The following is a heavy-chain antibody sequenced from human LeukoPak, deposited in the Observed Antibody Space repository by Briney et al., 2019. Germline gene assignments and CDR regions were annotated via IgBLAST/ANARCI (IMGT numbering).Heavy chain of an antibody. CDR3: ARHLKESMTTGTDDAFDI. Sequence: SETLSLTCTVSGGSISSYYWSWIRQPAGKGLEWIGRIYTSGSTNYNPSLKSRVTMSVDTSKNQFSLKLSSVTAADTAVYYCARHLKESMTTGTDDAFDIWGQGTTVTVSS. CDR1: GGSISSYY. CDR2: IYTSGST. J-gene: IGHJ3*02. D-gene: IGHD4-17*01. V-gene: IGHV4-4*07.